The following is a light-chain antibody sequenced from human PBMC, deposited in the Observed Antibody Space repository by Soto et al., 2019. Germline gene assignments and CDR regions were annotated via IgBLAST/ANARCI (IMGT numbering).Light chain of an antibody. CDR3: ASWDDGLSGAV. J-gene: IGLJ2*01. Sequence: QSVLTQPPSASGTPGQRVTISCSGSSSNIGSNYVYWFQQFPGTAPKLLIYRNNQRPSGVPDRCSGSQSCTSASLHISGLRSEDEADDYCASWDDGLSGAVFGGGTKLTVL. CDR2: RNN. V-gene: IGLV1-47*01. CDR1: SSNIGSNY.